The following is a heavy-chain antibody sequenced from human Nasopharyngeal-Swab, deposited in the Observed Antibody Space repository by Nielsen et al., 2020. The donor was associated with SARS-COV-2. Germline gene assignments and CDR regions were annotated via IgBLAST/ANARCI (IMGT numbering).Heavy chain of an antibody. Sequence: SETLSLTCAVYGGSFSGYYWSWIRQPPGKGLEWIGEINHSGSTNYNPSLKSRVTISVDTSKNQFSLKLSSVTAADTAVYYCARGPSQNRRAFDIWGQGIMVTVSS. V-gene: IGHV4-34*01. CDR3: ARGPSQNRRAFDI. D-gene: IGHD2/OR15-2a*01. CDR2: INHSGST. CDR1: GGSFSGYY. J-gene: IGHJ3*02.